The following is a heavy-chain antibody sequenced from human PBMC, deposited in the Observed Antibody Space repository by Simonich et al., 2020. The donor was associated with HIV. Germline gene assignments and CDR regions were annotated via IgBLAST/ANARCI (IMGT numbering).Heavy chain of an antibody. CDR1: GGSFSGYY. Sequence: QVQLQQWGAGLLKPSETLSLTCAVYGGSFSGYYWSWIRQPPGKVLEWIGEINHSGTTNYKSSLNSRATISVDKSKNQFSLKLSSVTAADTAIYYCARRDRELILYFDYWGQGNLVTVSS. CDR3: ARRDRELILYFDY. V-gene: IGHV4-34*01. CDR2: INHSGTT. J-gene: IGHJ4*02. D-gene: IGHD3-3*01.